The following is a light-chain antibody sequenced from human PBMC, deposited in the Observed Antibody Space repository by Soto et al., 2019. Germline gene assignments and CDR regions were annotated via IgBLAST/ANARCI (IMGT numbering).Light chain of an antibody. CDR2: GAS. CDR3: QHYITSLTT. J-gene: IGKJ1*01. CDR1: QSVTSNY. Sequence: EIVFTQSPGTLSFSSGERATLSWGGSQSVTSNYLAWYQQKPGQAPRLLIYGASRRATGIPDRFIGSGSGTDFTLTISRLEPEDFAVYYCQHYITSLTTFGQGTKV. V-gene: IGKV3-20*01.